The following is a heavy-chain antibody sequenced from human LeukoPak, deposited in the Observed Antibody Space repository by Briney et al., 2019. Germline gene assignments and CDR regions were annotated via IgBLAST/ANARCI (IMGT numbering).Heavy chain of an antibody. CDR1: GGSISSYY. CDR2: IYHSGST. D-gene: IGHD2-8*01. CDR3: ARDGCTNGVCPRAFDI. J-gene: IGHJ3*02. V-gene: IGHV4-59*12. Sequence: SETLSLTCTVSGGSISSYYWSWIRQPPGKGLEWIGYIYHSGSTDYNPSIKSRVTISVDTSKNQFSLKLSSVTAADTAVYYCARDGCTNGVCPRAFDIWGQGTMVTVSS.